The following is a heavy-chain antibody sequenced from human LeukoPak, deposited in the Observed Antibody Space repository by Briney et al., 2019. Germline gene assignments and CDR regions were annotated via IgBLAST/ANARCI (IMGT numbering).Heavy chain of an antibody. CDR1: GGSIYRYY. Sequence: PSETLSLTCSVSGGSIYRYYWNWIRQPPGKGLEWIGSIHHIGGTTECNPSLMNRLTILVDTSNNQFALTLSAVTAADTAVYYCARGFMQLAPYNWFDPWGQGTLVTVSS. V-gene: IGHV4-59*01. D-gene: IGHD6-6*01. CDR2: IHHIGGTT. J-gene: IGHJ5*02. CDR3: ARGFMQLAPYNWFDP.